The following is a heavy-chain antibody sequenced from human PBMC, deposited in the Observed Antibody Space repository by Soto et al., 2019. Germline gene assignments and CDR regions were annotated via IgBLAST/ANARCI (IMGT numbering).Heavy chain of an antibody. D-gene: IGHD4-17*01. J-gene: IGHJ4*02. V-gene: IGHV4-4*02. CDR1: GGSISSSNW. CDR3: ARELTTNRGYYFDY. CDR2: IYHSGST. Sequence: SETLSLTCAVSGGSISSSNWWSWVRQPPGKGLEWIGEIYHSGSTNYNPSLKSRVTISVDKSKNQFSLKLSSVTAADTAVYYCARELTTNRGYYFDYWGQGTLVTVSS.